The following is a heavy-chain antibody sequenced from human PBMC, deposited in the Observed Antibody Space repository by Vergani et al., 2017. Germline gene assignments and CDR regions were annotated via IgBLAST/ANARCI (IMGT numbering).Heavy chain of an antibody. Sequence: EVQLVESGGGLVKPGGSLRLSCAGSGFTFTNRTMTWVRQAPGKGLEWVSSISSTGAYIHYADSVKGRFNISRDNPKKSLFLQLNSLRDEDTAVYYCTIRVTAAGGLDYWGQGALVTVSS. CDR3: TIRVTAAGGLDY. V-gene: IGHV3-21*02. D-gene: IGHD6-13*01. J-gene: IGHJ4*02. CDR1: GFTFTNRT. CDR2: ISSTGAYI.